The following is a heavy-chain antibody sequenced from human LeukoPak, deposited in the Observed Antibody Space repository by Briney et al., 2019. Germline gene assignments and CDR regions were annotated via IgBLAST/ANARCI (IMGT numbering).Heavy chain of an antibody. CDR2: IDEDGSEE. CDR1: GFTYSEYW. Sequence: GGSLRLSFAVPGFTYSEYWMNWFRQAPGKGLGWVANIDEDGSEEDYVDSVKGRFTISRDNAKNSLSLQMNSLRVEDTAVYHCVRDAPGREGPHYWGQGILVTVSP. V-gene: IGHV3-7*01. J-gene: IGHJ4*02. CDR3: VRDAPGREGPHY.